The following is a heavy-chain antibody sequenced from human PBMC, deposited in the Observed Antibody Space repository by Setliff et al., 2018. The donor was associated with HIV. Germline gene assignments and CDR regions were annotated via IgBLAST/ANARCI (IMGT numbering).Heavy chain of an antibody. J-gene: IGHJ5*02. D-gene: IGHD2-15*01. CDR3: AREGVVLAAIPERWFDP. Sequence: ASVKVSCKASGYTFTGYFLHWVRQAPGQGLEWMGWINPYSGVTKYAQKFQGRVTMTGDTSISTAYMELSRLRSDDTAVYYCAREGVVLAAIPERWFDPWGQGTPVTVSS. CDR2: INPYSGVT. CDR1: GYTFTGYF. V-gene: IGHV1-2*02.